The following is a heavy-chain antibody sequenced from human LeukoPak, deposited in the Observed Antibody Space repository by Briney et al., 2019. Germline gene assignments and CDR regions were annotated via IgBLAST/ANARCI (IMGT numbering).Heavy chain of an antibody. CDR1: GFTFSSYA. D-gene: IGHD3-10*01. CDR2: FSGSGGST. V-gene: IGHV3-23*01. CDR3: AKDFTMVRGVIITVAFDI. Sequence: GGSLRLSCAASGFTFSSYAMSWVRQAPGKGLECISGFSGSGGSTYYADSVKGRFTVSRDNSKHTLYLQMNSLRAEDTAVYYCAKDFTMVRGVIITVAFDIWGQGTMVTVSS. J-gene: IGHJ3*02.